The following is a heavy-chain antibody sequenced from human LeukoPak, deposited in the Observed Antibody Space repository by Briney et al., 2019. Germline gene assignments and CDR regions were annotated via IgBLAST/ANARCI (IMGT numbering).Heavy chain of an antibody. CDR2: INPNSGGT. CDR3: ARMLPRLHGNPDRCSGGSCSGWFDP. Sequence: ASVKVSCEASGYTFTGYYMHWVRQAPGQGLEWMGWINPNSGGTNYAQKFQGWVTMTRDTSISTAYMELSRLRSDDTAVYYCARMLPRLHGNPDRCSGGSCSGWFDPWGQGTLVTVSS. CDR1: GYTFTGYY. J-gene: IGHJ5*02. D-gene: IGHD2-15*01. V-gene: IGHV1-2*04.